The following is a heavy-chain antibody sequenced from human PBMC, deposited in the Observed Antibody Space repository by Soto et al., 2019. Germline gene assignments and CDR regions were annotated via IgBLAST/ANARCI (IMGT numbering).Heavy chain of an antibody. CDR1: GFTFSSYS. D-gene: IGHD3-3*01. CDR2: ISSSSSTI. J-gene: IGHJ6*03. V-gene: IGHV3-48*01. CDR3: ARGSGTRFLEWSVIYYYYYMDV. Sequence: GGSLRLSCAASGFTFSSYSMNWVRQATGKGLEWVSYISSSSSTIYYASSVKGRFTISRDNAMNSLYLQMNGLRAEDTAVYYCARGSGTRFLEWSVIYYYYYMDVWGKGTTVTVSS.